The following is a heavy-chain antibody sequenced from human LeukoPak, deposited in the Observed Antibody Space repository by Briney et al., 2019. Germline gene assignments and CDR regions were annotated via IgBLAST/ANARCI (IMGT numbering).Heavy chain of an antibody. CDR2: ISSSSSYI. CDR1: GFTFSMSW. D-gene: IGHD3-9*01. Sequence: GGSLRLSCAASGFTFSMSWMTWVRQAPGKGLEWVSSISSSSSYIYYADSVKGRFTISRDNAKNSLYLQMNSLRAEDTAVYYCARGSRPVYNLLTGKRYFDYWGQGTLLTVSS. CDR3: ARGSRPVYNLLTGKRYFDY. V-gene: IGHV3-21*01. J-gene: IGHJ4*02.